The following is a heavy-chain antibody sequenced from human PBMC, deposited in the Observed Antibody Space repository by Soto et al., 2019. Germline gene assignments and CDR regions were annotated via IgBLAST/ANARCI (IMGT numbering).Heavy chain of an antibody. CDR3: ARGLASLPVFAFDI. CDR2: VYWNADA. V-gene: IGHV2-5*01. J-gene: IGHJ3*02. CDR1: GISLSTSGVG. Sequence: QITLKGSGPTLVKPTQTLTLTCTLSGISLSTSGVGLGWIRQTPGKALEWLALVYWNADAHYSPALRSRLTITKDTSKNKAVLTMTNMDPVDTATYYCARGLASLPVFAFDIWGQGTVVTVSS.